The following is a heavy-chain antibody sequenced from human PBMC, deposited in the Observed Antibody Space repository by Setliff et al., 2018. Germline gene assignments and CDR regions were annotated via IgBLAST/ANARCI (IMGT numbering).Heavy chain of an antibody. CDR3: ARSFSRREKFLLDY. J-gene: IGHJ4*02. V-gene: IGHV4-34*12. CDR2: IIHSGST. CDR1: GFTFRSYS. Sequence: GSLRLSCAASGFTFRSYSMNWVRQPPGKRLEWIGEIIHSGSTNYNPSLKSRVTISMDTSKNQFSLKVSSVTAADTAVYYCARSFSRREKFLLDYWGQGALVTVSS.